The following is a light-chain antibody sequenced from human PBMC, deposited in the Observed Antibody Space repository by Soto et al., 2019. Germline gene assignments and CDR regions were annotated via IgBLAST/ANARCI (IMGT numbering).Light chain of an antibody. Sequence: EIVLTQSPATLSLSPGEGATLSCRASQSVSSNLAWYQQKPGQAPRLLIYGASTRATGIPARFSGSGSGTEFTLTISSLQSEDFAVYYCQQYNNWAGTFGQGTKVDIK. J-gene: IGKJ1*01. CDR3: QQYNNWAGT. CDR2: GAS. CDR1: QSVSSN. V-gene: IGKV3-15*01.